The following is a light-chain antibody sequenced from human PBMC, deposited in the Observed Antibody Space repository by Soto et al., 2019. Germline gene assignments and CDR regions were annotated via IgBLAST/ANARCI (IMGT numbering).Light chain of an antibody. V-gene: IGKV3-20*01. CDR3: QQYGSSPS. J-gene: IGKJ4*01. CDR2: GAS. CDR1: QSVSSSY. Sequence: EIVLTQSPGTLSLSPGERATLSCSASQSVSSSYLAWYQQKPGQAPRLLIYGASSRATGIPDRFSGSGSGTDFTLTISRLEPEDFAVYYCQQYGSSPSFGGGTKVESK.